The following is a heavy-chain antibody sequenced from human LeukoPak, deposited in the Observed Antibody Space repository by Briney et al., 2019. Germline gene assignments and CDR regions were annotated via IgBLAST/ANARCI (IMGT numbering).Heavy chain of an antibody. CDR2: IYYSGST. V-gene: IGHV4-59*11. CDR3: ARAVTVASNWFDP. CDR1: GGSISSHY. J-gene: IGHJ5*02. Sequence: SETLSLTCTVSGGSISSHYWSWIRQPPGKGLEWIGYIYYSGSTNYNPSLKSRVTISVDTSKNQFSLKLSSVTAADTAVYYCARAVTVASNWFDPWGQGTLVTVSS. D-gene: IGHD3-3*02.